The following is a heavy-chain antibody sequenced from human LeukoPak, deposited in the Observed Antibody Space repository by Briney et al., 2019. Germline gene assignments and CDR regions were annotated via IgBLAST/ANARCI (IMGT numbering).Heavy chain of an antibody. D-gene: IGHD4-11*01. CDR3: ARVKVTKTYYHYYYMDV. J-gene: IGHJ6*03. V-gene: IGHV1-8*01. CDR2: MNPNSGNT. CDR1: GYTFTSYD. Sequence: ASVKVSCKASGYTFTSYDINWVRQATGQGLEWMGWMNPNSGNTGYAQKFQGRVTMTRNTSISTAYMELSSLRSEDTAVYYCARVKVTKTYYHYYYMDVWGKGTTVTVSS.